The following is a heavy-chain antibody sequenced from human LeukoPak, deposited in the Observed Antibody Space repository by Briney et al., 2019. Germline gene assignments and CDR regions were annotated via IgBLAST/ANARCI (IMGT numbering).Heavy chain of an antibody. CDR1: GGPIYSYY. Sequence: SETLSLTCTVSGGPIYSYYWSWIRQTAGKGLEWIGRLYPGVSTDYNPSLKSRVTMSVDTSRNQFALELNTVTAADTAVYYCARIKFYDSTGYSPGHYMDVWGKGATVTVSS. CDR3: ARIKFYDSTGYSPGHYMDV. V-gene: IGHV4-4*07. CDR2: LYPGVST. J-gene: IGHJ6*03. D-gene: IGHD3-22*01.